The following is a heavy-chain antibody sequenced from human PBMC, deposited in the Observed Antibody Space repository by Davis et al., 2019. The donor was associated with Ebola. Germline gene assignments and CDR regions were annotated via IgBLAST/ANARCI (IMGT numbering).Heavy chain of an antibody. D-gene: IGHD2-2*01. Sequence: GESLKISCAASGFTFSLYAMHWVRQAPGKGLEWVAVISYDGNNKYYADSVKRRFTISRDNSKNTLNLQMNSLRADDTAVYYCRALGYCSSSSCFGAGWFDPWGQGTLVTVSS. CDR3: RALGYCSSSSCFGAGWFDP. CDR1: GFTFSLYA. CDR2: ISYDGNNK. V-gene: IGHV3-30-3*01. J-gene: IGHJ5*02.